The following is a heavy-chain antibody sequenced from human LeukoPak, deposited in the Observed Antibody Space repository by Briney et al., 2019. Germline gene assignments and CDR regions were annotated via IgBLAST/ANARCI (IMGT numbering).Heavy chain of an antibody. D-gene: IGHD1-26*01. CDR2: IWYDGSNK. J-gene: IGHJ4*02. CDR3: ARSFRERKFDF. Sequence: GGSLRLSCAASGFTFSSYGMHWVRQAPGKGLEWVAVIWYDGSNKYYADSVKGRFTISRDNSKNTLYLQMNSLRAEDTAVYYCARSFRERKFDFWGQGTLVTVSS. CDR1: GFTFSSYG. V-gene: IGHV3-33*01.